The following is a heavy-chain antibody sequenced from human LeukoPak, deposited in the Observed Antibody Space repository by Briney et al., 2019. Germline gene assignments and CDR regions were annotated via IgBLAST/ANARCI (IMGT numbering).Heavy chain of an antibody. J-gene: IGHJ4*02. CDR3: ATIKRGNIFGYFDF. V-gene: IGHV4-59*11. D-gene: IGHD5-18*01. CDR2: LYDYGRT. CDR1: GGSISSHY. Sequence: SETLSLTCTVSGGSISSHYWSWIRQPPGKGLEWIGYLYDYGRTRHNPSLNSRLTLSADTSKNQFSLRLSSVTAADTAVYFCATIKRGNIFGYFDFWGQGILVAVSS.